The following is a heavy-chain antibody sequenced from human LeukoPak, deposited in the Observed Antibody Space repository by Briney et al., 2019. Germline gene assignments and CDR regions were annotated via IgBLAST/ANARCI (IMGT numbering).Heavy chain of an antibody. CDR1: GFTFSSYS. D-gene: IGHD2-2*01. CDR3: ARGYARYCSSTSCYSDY. J-gene: IGHJ4*02. V-gene: IGHV3-21*01. CDR2: ISSSSSYI. Sequence: KPGGSLRLSCAASGFTFSSYSMNWVRQAPGKGLEWVSSISSSSSYIYYADSVKGRFTISRDNAKNSLYLQMNSLRAEDTAVYYCARGYARYCSSTSCYSDYWGQGTLVTVSS.